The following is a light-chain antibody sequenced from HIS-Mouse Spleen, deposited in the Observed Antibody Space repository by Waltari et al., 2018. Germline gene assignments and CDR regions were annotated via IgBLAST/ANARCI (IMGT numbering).Light chain of an antibody. Sequence: DIVMTQSPDSLAVSLGERATINCKSSQSVLYSSNNQNYLACYQQKPGQPPKLLIYRASTRESGVPDRFSGSGSGTDFTLTISSLQAEDVAVYYCQQYYSTPYTFGQGTKLEIK. CDR3: QQYYSTPYT. CDR2: RAS. V-gene: IGKV4-1*01. J-gene: IGKJ2*01. CDR1: QSVLYSSNNQNY.